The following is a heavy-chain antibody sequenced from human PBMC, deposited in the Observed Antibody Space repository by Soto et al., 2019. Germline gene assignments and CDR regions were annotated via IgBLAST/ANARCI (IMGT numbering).Heavy chain of an antibody. Sequence: GGSLRLSCAASGFTFSGSSVHWVRQASGKGLEWVGRIRNKANSYATAYAASVRGRFTISRDDSKNTAFLQMNRLNTEDTAVYYCISHSPEDMIRTWGQGTLVTVSS. V-gene: IGHV3-73*01. CDR3: ISHSPEDMIRT. D-gene: IGHD2-15*01. CDR2: IRNKANSYAT. CDR1: GFTFSGSS. J-gene: IGHJ4*02.